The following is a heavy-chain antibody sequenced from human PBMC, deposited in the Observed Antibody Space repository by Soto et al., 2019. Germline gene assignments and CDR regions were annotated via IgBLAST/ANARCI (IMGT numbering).Heavy chain of an antibody. D-gene: IGHD2-15*01. V-gene: IGHV3-74*01. Sequence: GGSLRLSCAASGFTFSSYWMHWVRQAPGKGLVWVSRIDTDGSSTTYADSVKGRFTISRDNAKDTLYLQMNSLRVEDTAVYYCARELRPVISNNWFDPWGQGTLVTVSS. CDR3: ARELRPVISNNWFDP. CDR1: GFTFSSYW. CDR2: IDTDGSST. J-gene: IGHJ5*02.